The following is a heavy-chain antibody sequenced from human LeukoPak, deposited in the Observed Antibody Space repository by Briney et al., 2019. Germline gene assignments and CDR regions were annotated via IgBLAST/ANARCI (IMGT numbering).Heavy chain of an antibody. V-gene: IGHV3-23*01. Sequence: GGTLRLSCAASGFTFSNYGLSWVRQAPGKGLEWVSGITGSGGSTYYADSVKGRFTISRDNSKNTLYLQMNSLRTEDTAVYYCAKGYGWEASYYYYYMDVWGKGTTVTFSS. CDR2: ITGSGGST. D-gene: IGHD1-26*01. J-gene: IGHJ6*03. CDR3: AKGYGWEASYYYYYMDV. CDR1: GFTFSNYG.